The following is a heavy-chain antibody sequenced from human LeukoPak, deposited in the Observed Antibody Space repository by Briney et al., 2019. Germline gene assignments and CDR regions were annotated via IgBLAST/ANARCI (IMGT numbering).Heavy chain of an antibody. CDR3: ARGFGGTYAFDI. CDR1: GFTFSSYS. CDR2: INSSSSYI. D-gene: IGHD1-1*01. V-gene: IGHV3-21*01. J-gene: IGHJ3*02. Sequence: GGSLRLSCAASGFTFSSYSMNWVRQAPGKGLEWVSSINSSSSYIYYPDSEKGRFTISRDNAKNSLYLQMNSLRAENTAVYSCARGFGGTYAFDIWGGGTMVSVPS.